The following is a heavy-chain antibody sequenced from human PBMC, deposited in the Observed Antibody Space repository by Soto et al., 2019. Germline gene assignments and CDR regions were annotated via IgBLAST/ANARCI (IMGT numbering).Heavy chain of an antibody. J-gene: IGHJ4*02. V-gene: IGHV3-30-3*01. CDR3: AREVAYTSSYFDF. CDR2: VSFHGGDK. D-gene: IGHD6-6*01. CDR1: GFNFRDYT. Sequence: PGGSLRLSCAVSGFNFRDYTMHWVRQAPGKGLEWVAVVSFHGGDKNYADSIKGRYTISRDNSNNTLYLQMNSLRPEDTALYYCAREVAYTSSYFDFWGPGTVVTVSS.